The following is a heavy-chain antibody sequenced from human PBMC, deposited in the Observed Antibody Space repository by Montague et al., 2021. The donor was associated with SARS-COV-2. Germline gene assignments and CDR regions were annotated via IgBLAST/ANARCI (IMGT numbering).Heavy chain of an antibody. Sequence: SETLSLTCSVSGGSIGRYYWSWLRQPPGKGLEWIGHINYSGRNNYSPSFKSRVTISIDTPKNQFSLKLSSVTAADTAVYYCATGLDPSRTYDLAYWGQGILVTVSS. CDR3: ATGLDPSRTYDLAY. CDR1: GGSIGRYY. CDR2: INYSGRN. V-gene: IGHV4-59*01. D-gene: IGHD5-12*01. J-gene: IGHJ4*02.